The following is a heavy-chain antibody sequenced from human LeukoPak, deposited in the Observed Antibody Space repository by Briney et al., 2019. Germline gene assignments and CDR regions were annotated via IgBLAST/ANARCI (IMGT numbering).Heavy chain of an antibody. J-gene: IGHJ5*02. CDR3: AREADPFNNWFDP. CDR2: IYYSGST. V-gene: IGHV4-59*12. Sequence: SETLSLTCTVSGGSISSYYWSWIRQPPGKGLEWIGYIYYSGSTNYNPSLKSRVTISVDTSKNQFSLKLSSVTAADTAVYYCAREADPFNNWFDPWGQGTLVTVSS. D-gene: IGHD3-3*02. CDR1: GGSISSYY.